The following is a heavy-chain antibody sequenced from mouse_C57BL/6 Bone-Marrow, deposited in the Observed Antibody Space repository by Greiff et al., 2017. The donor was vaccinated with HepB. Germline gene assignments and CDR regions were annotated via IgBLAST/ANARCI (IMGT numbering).Heavy chain of an antibody. Sequence: EVQLQESGPELVKPGASVKMSCKASGYTFTDYYMHWVKQSHGKSLEWIGYIYPNNGGNVYNQKFKGKATLTVDKSSSTAYMELRSLTSEDSAVYYCARQDLSYYYGLPYYFDYWGQGTTLTVSS. CDR2: IYPNNGGN. D-gene: IGHD1-1*01. J-gene: IGHJ2*01. CDR1: GYTFTDYY. V-gene: IGHV1-34*01. CDR3: ARQDLSYYYGLPYYFDY.